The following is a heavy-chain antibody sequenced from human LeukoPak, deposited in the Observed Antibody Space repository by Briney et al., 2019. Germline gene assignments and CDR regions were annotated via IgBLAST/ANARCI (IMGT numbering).Heavy chain of an antibody. J-gene: IGHJ4*02. Sequence: SGGSLRLSCAASGFTFSSYSMNWVRQAPGKGLEWVSSISSSSSYIYYAVSVKGRFTISRDNAKNSLYLQMNSLRAEDTAVYYCARDKGIVGATTLGYWGQGTLVTVSS. CDR1: GFTFSSYS. CDR3: ARDKGIVGATTLGY. D-gene: IGHD1-26*01. CDR2: ISSSSSYI. V-gene: IGHV3-21*01.